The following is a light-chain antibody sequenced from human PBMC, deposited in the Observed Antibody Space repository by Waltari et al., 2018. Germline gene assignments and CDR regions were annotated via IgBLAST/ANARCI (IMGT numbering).Light chain of an antibody. CDR2: DVT. J-gene: IGLJ2*01. Sequence: SALTQPRSVSGAPGQSVTISCPGTRSDVGGYDYVPCYQPHPGKAPKPMICDVTKRPSGVPDRFSGSKSGNTASLTISGLQAEDEADYYCCSYAGSYTHVVFGGGTKLTVL. CDR1: RSDVGGYDY. V-gene: IGLV2-11*01. CDR3: CSYAGSYTHVV.